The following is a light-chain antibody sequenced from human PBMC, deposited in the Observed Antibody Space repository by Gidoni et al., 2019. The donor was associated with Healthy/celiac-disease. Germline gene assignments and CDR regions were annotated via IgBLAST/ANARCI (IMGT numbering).Light chain of an antibody. Sequence: QSALTQPASVSGSPGQSIPISCTGTSSDVGGYNYVSWYQQNPGKAPKLMIYDVSNRPSGVSNRFSGSKSGNTASLTISGLQAEDEADYYCSSYTSSSTWVFGGGTKLTVL. CDR3: SSYTSSSTWV. V-gene: IGLV2-14*03. CDR1: SSDVGGYNY. J-gene: IGLJ3*02. CDR2: DVS.